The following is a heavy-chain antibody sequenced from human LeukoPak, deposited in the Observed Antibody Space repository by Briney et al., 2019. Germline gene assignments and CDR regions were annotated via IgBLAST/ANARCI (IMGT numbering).Heavy chain of an antibody. CDR1: GFTFTDYH. Sequence: AAVKVSCKASGFTFTDYHIHWVRQAPGQGLEWTGYIKSNTGDRQYAQDFQGRVTMTRDTSISTAYIELSSLKSDDTAVYYCARGLSPTITNWFDPWGQGTLVTVSS. CDR2: IKSNTGDR. V-gene: IGHV1-2*02. D-gene: IGHD5-24*01. J-gene: IGHJ5*02. CDR3: ARGLSPTITNWFDP.